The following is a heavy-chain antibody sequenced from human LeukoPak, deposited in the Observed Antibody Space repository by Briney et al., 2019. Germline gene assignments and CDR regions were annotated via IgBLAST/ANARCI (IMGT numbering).Heavy chain of an antibody. Sequence: GASVKVSCKASGGTFSSYAISWVRQAPGQGLEWMGGIIPIFGTANYAQKFQGRVTITTDESTSTAYMELSSLRSEDTAVYYCAINGYCSGGSCYPLDAFDIWGQGTMVTVSS. CDR1: GGTFSSYA. CDR2: IIPIFGTA. J-gene: IGHJ3*02. D-gene: IGHD2-15*01. V-gene: IGHV1-69*05. CDR3: AINGYCSGGSCYPLDAFDI.